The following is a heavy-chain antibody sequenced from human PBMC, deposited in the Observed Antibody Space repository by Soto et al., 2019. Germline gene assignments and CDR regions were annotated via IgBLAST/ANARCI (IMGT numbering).Heavy chain of an antibody. Sequence: TLSLTCTVSGGSISSGGYYWSWIRQHPGKGLEWIGYIYYSGSTYYNPSLKSRVTISVDTSKNQFSLKLSSVTAADTAVYYCARDEPPGYGDYLDNYYYYGMDVWGQGTTVTVSS. J-gene: IGHJ6*02. CDR3: ARDEPPGYGDYLDNYYYYGMDV. CDR2: IYYSGST. CDR1: GGSISSGGYY. V-gene: IGHV4-31*03. D-gene: IGHD4-17*01.